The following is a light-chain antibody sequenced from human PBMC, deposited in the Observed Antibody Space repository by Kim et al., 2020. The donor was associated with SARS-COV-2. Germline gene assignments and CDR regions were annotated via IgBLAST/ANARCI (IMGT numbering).Light chain of an antibody. CDR2: EDN. J-gene: IGLJ2*01. Sequence: KTVTIACTRSSGSIASNYGQWYQPRPGSAPTTVIYEDNQRPSGVPDRFSCSIDSSSNSASLTISGLKTEDEADYYCQSYDSSNVVFGGGTQLTVL. CDR3: QSYDSSNVV. V-gene: IGLV6-57*03. CDR1: SGSIASNY.